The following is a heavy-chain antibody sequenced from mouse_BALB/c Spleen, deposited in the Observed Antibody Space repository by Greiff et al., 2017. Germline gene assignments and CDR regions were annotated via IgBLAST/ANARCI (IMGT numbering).Heavy chain of an antibody. CDR2: IRNKANGYTT. CDR3: ARGGLAWFAY. V-gene: IGHV7-3*02. J-gene: IGHJ3*01. Sequence: EVNVVESGGGLVQPGGSLRLSCATSGFTFTDYYMSWVRQPPGKALEWLGFIRNKANGYTTEYSASVKGRFTISRDNSQSILYLQMNTLRAKDSATYYCARGGLAWFAYWGQGTLVTVSA. D-gene: IGHD3-3*01. CDR1: GFTFTDYY.